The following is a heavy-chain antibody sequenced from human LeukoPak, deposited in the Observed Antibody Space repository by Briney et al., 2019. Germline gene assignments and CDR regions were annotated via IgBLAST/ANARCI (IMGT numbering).Heavy chain of an antibody. CDR3: ARAFREAVKYYDFWSGYYCDY. CDR2: ISYDGSNK. CDR1: GFTFSSYA. D-gene: IGHD3-3*01. J-gene: IGHJ4*02. V-gene: IGHV3-30-3*01. Sequence: GGSLRLSCAASGFTFSSYAMHWVRQAPGKGLEWVAVISYDGSNKYYADSVKGRFTISRDNSKNTLYLQMNSLRAEDTAVYYCARAFREAVKYYDFWSGYYCDYWGQGTLVTVSS.